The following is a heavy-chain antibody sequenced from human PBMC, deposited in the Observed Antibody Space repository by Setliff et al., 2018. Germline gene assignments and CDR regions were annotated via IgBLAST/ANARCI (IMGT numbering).Heavy chain of an antibody. Sequence: ASVKVSCKASGYTFTNYGITWVRQAPGQGLEWMGWIFPKTGNTNYAKKVQGRFTMTTDTSTGTAYMELRSLRSDHTAVYYCSRLVRVCTKTTCQRLSGDYCRGQGTLFTVSS. J-gene: IGHJ4*02. D-gene: IGHD2-8*01. CDR2: IFPKTGNT. CDR3: SRLVRVCTKTTCQRLSGDYC. CDR1: GYTFTNYG. V-gene: IGHV1-18*01.